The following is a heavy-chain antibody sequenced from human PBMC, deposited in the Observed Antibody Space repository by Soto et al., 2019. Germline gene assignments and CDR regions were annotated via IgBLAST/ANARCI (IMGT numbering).Heavy chain of an antibody. CDR3: ARALTEFDY. Sequence: ASVKVSCKASGYTFDSYGISWVRQAPGLGLEWMGIISPYGGDTNYAPNLRGRATLTGDASTSTVYMELSSLRSEDTAMYYCARALTEFDYWGPGTLVTVSS. V-gene: IGHV1-18*01. CDR1: GYTFDSYG. D-gene: IGHD7-27*01. J-gene: IGHJ4*02. CDR2: ISPYGGDT.